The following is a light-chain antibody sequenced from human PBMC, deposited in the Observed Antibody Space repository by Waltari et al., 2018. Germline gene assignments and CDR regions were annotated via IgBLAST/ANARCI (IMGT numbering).Light chain of an antibody. CDR2: DVS. CDR3: SSYASVSSLV. V-gene: IGLV2-14*01. J-gene: IGLJ2*01. CDR1: SGDVGGENY. Sequence: QSALTQPASVSGSPGQSITISCTGTSGDVGGENYVSWYHQHPGKAPKLMIYDVSNRPSGVSNRFSASKSGNTASLTISGLQAEDEGDYYCSSYASVSSLVFGGGTRLTVL.